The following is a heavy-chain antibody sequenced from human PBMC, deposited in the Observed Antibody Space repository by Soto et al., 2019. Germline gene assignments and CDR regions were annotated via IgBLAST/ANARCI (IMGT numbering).Heavy chain of an antibody. D-gene: IGHD6-19*01. CDR2: ISEDGSNK. CDR1: GFTFSSYG. CDR3: AKVIGSGWSDAFDI. V-gene: IGHV3-30*18. Sequence: QVQLVESGGGVFQPWRSLRLSCAASGFTFSSYGMHWVRQAPGKGLEWVAVISEDGSNKYYADSVKGRFTISRDNSKNTLYLQMNSLRAEDTAVYYCAKVIGSGWSDAFDIWGKGTMVTVSS. J-gene: IGHJ3*02.